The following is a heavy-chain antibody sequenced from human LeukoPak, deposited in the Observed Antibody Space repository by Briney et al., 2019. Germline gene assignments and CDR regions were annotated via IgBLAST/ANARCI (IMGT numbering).Heavy chain of an antibody. CDR3: AKNYGTSRPFYDY. CDR1: GFTFSNYA. D-gene: IGHD4-17*01. J-gene: IGHJ4*02. V-gene: IGHV3-23*01. CDR2: ISGDAIYT. Sequence: GGSLRLSCAASGFTFSNYAMTWVRQAPGMGLQWVSAISGDAIYTYYLDSVKGRFTTSRDNSKNTLFLQMNSLRADDTAVYYCAKNYGTSRPFYDYWGQGIVVTVAS.